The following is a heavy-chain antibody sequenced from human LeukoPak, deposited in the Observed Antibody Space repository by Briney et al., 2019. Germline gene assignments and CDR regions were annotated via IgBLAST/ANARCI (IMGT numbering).Heavy chain of an antibody. D-gene: IGHD3-16*01. CDR3: AKVSEGGVWFDP. V-gene: IGHV1-2*02. CDR1: GYTFTVYY. Sequence: ASVTVSCKASGYTFTVYYMHWVRQAPGQGLEWMGWINPDSGDTKYAQKFQDRVILTRDTSISTAYMDLNRLRSDDTAIYYCAKVSEGGVWFDPWGQGTLVTVSS. J-gene: IGHJ5*02. CDR2: INPDSGDT.